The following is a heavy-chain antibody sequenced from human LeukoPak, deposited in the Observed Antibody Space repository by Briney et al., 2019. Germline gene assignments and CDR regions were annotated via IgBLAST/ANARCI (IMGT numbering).Heavy chain of an antibody. CDR1: GFTFSSYA. Sequence: GGSLRLSCAASGFTFSSYAMSWVRQAPGKGLEWVSAISGSGGSTYYADSVEGRFTISRDNSKNTLYLHMNSLRAEDTAVYYCAKLFTRVVVVAADYWGQGTLVTVSS. V-gene: IGHV3-23*01. J-gene: IGHJ4*02. CDR3: AKLFTRVVVVAADY. D-gene: IGHD2-15*01. CDR2: ISGSGGST.